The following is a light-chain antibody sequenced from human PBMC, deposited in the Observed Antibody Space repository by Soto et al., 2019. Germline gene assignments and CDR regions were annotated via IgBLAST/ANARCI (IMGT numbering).Light chain of an antibody. J-gene: IGKJ4*01. CDR1: QSVSSNY. CDR3: QQYDSSPLT. Sequence: EIVLTQSPGTLSLSPGERATLSCRASQSVSSNYLAWYQQKPGQAPRLLIYGASGRATGIPDRFSGSGSGTDFTITVSRLEPEDFAVYYCQQYDSSPLTFGGGTKVEIK. V-gene: IGKV3-20*01. CDR2: GAS.